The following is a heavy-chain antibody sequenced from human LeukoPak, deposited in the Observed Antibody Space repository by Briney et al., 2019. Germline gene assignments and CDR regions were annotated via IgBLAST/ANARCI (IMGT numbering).Heavy chain of an antibody. J-gene: IGHJ4*02. V-gene: IGHV3-33*01. CDR1: GFTFSSYG. D-gene: IGHD4-17*01. Sequence: GGSLRLSCAASGFTFSSYGMPWVRQAPGKGLEWVAVIWYDGSNKYYADSVKGRFTISRDNSKNTLYLQMNSLRAEDTAVYYCARAPGSATVLYFDYWGQGTLVTVSS. CDR2: IWYDGSNK. CDR3: ARAPGSATVLYFDY.